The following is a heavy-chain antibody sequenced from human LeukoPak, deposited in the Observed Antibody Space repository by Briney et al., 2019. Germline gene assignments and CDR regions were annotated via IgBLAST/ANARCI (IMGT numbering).Heavy chain of an antibody. CDR3: ARDRSGSSGWSSKYNWFDP. D-gene: IGHD6-19*01. CDR1: GFTFSSYS. J-gene: IGHJ5*02. CDR2: ISSSSTI. Sequence: PGGPLRLSCAASGFTFSSYSMNWVRQAPGKGLEWVSYISSSSTIYYADSVKGRFTISRDNAKNSLYLQMNSLRAEDTAVYYCARDRSGSSGWSSKYNWFDPWGQGTLVTVSS. V-gene: IGHV3-48*01.